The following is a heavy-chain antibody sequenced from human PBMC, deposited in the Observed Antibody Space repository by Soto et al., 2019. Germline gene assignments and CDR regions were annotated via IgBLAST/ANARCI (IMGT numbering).Heavy chain of an antibody. CDR1: GFTFSSYG. CDR2: ISYDGSNK. Sequence: QVQLVESGGGVVQPGRSLRLSCAASGFTFSSYGMHWVRQAPGKGLEWVAVISYDGSNKYYADSVKGRFTISRDNSKNTLYLQMNSLRAEDTAVYYFAKGYSYGSGVLDYWGQGTLVTVSS. J-gene: IGHJ4*02. CDR3: AKGYSYGSGVLDY. D-gene: IGHD5-18*01. V-gene: IGHV3-30*18.